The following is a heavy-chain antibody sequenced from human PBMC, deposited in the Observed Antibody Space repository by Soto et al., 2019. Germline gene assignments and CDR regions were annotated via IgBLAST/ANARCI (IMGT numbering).Heavy chain of an antibody. CDR3: AKNGQPPYYYYGLDV. CDR1: GYTFTRYG. Sequence: QGQLVQSEAEVKKPGASVKVSCKASGYTFTRYGISWVRQAPGQGLEWMGWISGYNGDTNYAQKFQGRVSMTIETSTGTVYMELRSLTSDDTAVYYCAKNGQPPYYYYGLDVWGQGTKVTVSS. CDR2: ISGYNGDT. J-gene: IGHJ6*02. V-gene: IGHV1-18*01. D-gene: IGHD2-8*01.